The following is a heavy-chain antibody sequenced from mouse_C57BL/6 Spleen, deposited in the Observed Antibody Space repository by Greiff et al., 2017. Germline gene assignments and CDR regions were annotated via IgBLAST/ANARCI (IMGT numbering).Heavy chain of an antibody. V-gene: IGHV1-81*01. CDR3: ARADYDYAMDY. Sequence: VQLQQSGAELARPGASVKLSCKASGYTFTSYGISWVKQRTGQGLEWIGEIYPRSGNTYYNEKFKGKATLTADKSSSTAYMELRSLTSEDYAVYFCARADYDYAMDYWGQGTSVTVYS. D-gene: IGHD1-1*02. J-gene: IGHJ4*01. CDR1: GYTFTSYG. CDR2: IYPRSGNT.